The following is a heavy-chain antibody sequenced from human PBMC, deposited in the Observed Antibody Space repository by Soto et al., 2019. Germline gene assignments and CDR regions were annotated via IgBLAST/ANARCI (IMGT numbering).Heavy chain of an antibody. J-gene: IGHJ5*02. D-gene: IGHD3-22*01. CDR3: ARVIAQEAYNWFDP. CDR2: IDPTDSYT. CDR1: GYSFXTYW. V-gene: IGHV5-10-1*01. Sequence: GESLKISCQASGYSFXTYWISWVRQMPGKGLECMGRIDPTDSYTDYGPSFEGHVTMSVDRSINTAYLEWSSLRAEDMAVYYCARVIAQEAYNWFDPRGQGTLVTVSS.